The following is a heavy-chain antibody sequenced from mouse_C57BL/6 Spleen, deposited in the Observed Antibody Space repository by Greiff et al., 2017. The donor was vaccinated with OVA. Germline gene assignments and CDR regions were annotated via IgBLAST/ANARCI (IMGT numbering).Heavy chain of an antibody. V-gene: IGHV1-69*01. D-gene: IGHD2-10*02. J-gene: IGHJ2*01. CDR2: IDPSDSYT. CDR1: GYTFTSYW. Sequence: QVQLQQPGAELVMPGASVKLSCKASGYTFTSYWMHWVKQRPGQGLEWIGEIDPSDSYTNYNQKFKGKSTLTVDKSSSTAYMQLSSLTSEDSAVYYCARGGVWYFDYWGQGTTLTVSS. CDR3: ARGGVWYFDY.